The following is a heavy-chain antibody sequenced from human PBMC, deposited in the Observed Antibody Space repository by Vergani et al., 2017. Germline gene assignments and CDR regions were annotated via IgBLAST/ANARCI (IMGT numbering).Heavy chain of an antibody. Sequence: EVQLVQSGAEVKKPGESLKISCKGSGYSFTRYWIGWVRQMPGKGLEWMGIIDPGDSDTRYSPSFQGQVTISADKSINTAYLQWSSLKATDTAMYYCARHPEAPYDSSCYYVGGWFDPWGQGTLVTVS. J-gene: IGHJ5*02. V-gene: IGHV5-51*01. D-gene: IGHD3-22*01. CDR2: IDPGDSDT. CDR3: ARHPEAPYDSSCYYVGGWFDP. CDR1: GYSFTRYW.